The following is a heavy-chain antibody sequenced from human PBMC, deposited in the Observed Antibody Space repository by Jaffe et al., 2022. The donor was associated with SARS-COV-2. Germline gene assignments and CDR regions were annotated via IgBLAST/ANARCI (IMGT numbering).Heavy chain of an antibody. J-gene: IGHJ4*02. D-gene: IGHD6-13*01. Sequence: EVQLVESGGGLVQPGGSLRLSCAASGFTFSSYAMSWVRQAPGKGLEWVSSISGSGGSTYYADSVKGRFTISSDNSKNTLSLQMNSLRAEDTAVYYCAKDCGSSWYCFDHWGQGTLVTVSS. CDR1: GFTFSSYA. V-gene: IGHV3-23*04. CDR2: ISGSGGST. CDR3: AKDCGSSWYCFDH.